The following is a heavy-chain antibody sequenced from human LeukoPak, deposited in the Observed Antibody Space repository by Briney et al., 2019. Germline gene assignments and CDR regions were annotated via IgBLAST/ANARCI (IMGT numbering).Heavy chain of an antibody. CDR1: GGSISSYY. J-gene: IGHJ4*02. V-gene: IGHV4-59*08. Sequence: PSETLSLTCTVSGGSISSYYWSWVRQPPGKGLEWVGYLFQSGTPSYNPSLKSRVTISADTSKNQFFLTLNSTTAADTAVYFCARRRGWKQQLVYFDYWGQGTLATVSS. CDR3: ARRRGWKQQLVYFDY. D-gene: IGHD6-13*01. CDR2: LFQSGTP.